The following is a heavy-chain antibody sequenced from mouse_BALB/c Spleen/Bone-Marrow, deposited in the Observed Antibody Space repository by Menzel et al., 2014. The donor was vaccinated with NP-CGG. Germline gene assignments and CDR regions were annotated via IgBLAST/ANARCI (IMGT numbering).Heavy chain of an antibody. D-gene: IGHD1-1*01. CDR2: IWNSGNT. CDR3: ARNYEGVGAMDY. Sequence: VQLQQSGPGLVRPSQSLSIPCTVSGFSLTNYGVHWVRLSPGKGLEWLGVIWNSGNTNYNAAFISRLSINMDNSKSQVFFKMNSLQANDTAVYYCARNYEGVGAMDYWGQGTSVTVSS. J-gene: IGHJ4*01. V-gene: IGHV2-2*02. CDR1: GFSLTNYG.